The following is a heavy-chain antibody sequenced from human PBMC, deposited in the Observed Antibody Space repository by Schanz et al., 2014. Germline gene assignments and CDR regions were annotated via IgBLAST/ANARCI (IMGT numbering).Heavy chain of an antibody. J-gene: IGHJ4*02. CDR2: LSARGHRT. CDR3: AKGRMTATNFFDS. V-gene: IGHV3-23*01. D-gene: IGHD1-7*01. Sequence: EVQLLESGGGPVEPGGSLRLSCAASGFTFSRYAMSWVRQAPGRGLEWVSALSARGHRTQYADSVMGRFTISRDNAKNALYLQMNSLRAEDTAVYYCAKGRMTATNFFDSWGQGTLVTVSS. CDR1: GFTFSRYA.